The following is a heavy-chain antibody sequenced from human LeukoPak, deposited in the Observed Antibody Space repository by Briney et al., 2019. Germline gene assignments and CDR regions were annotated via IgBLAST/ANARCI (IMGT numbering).Heavy chain of an antibody. Sequence: GGSLRLSCAASGFTFSSYAMSWVRQAPGKGLEWVSAISDRGNTYHADSVKGRFTISRDSSKNTLFLQMNRLRPEDAAVYYCAKAPVTTCRGAYCYPFDYWGQGTLVTVSS. J-gene: IGHJ4*02. CDR2: ISDRGNT. CDR1: GFTFSSYA. D-gene: IGHD2-21*01. CDR3: AKAPVTTCRGAYCYPFDY. V-gene: IGHV3-23*01.